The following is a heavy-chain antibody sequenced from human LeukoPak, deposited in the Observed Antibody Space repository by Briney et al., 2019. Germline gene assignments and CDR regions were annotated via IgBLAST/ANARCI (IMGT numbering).Heavy chain of an antibody. Sequence: SGGSLRLSCAASGFTFSSYAMSWVRQAPGKGLEWVSAISGSGGSTYYADSVKGRFTISRDNSKNTLYLQMNSLRAEDTAVYYCATLTVTYYDSSGYGVDYWGQGTLVTVSS. CDR2: ISGSGGST. D-gene: IGHD3-22*01. J-gene: IGHJ4*02. CDR3: ATLTVTYYDSSGYGVDY. CDR1: GFTFSSYA. V-gene: IGHV3-23*01.